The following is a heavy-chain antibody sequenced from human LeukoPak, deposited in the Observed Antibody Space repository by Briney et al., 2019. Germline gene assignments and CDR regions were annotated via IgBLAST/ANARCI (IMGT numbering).Heavy chain of an antibody. Sequence: SETLSLTCTVSGGSISSYYWSWIRQPPGKGLEWIGYIYYSGSTKYSPSLKSRVTISVDTSKKQFSLKLSSVTAADTAVYYCARRVGTRDWYFDLWGRGTLVTVSS. CDR1: GGSISSYY. CDR2: IYYSGST. D-gene: IGHD1-14*01. V-gene: IGHV4-59*08. J-gene: IGHJ2*01. CDR3: ARRVGTRDWYFDL.